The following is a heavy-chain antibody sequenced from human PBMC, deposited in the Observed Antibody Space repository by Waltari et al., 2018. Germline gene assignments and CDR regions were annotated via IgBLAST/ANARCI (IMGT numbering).Heavy chain of an antibody. CDR2: IRTKAYGGTT. D-gene: IGHD6-19*01. V-gene: IGHV3-49*03. J-gene: IGHJ4*02. Sequence: EVQLVESGGGLVQPGRSLRLSCTASGFTFGDYAMNWYRQAPGKGLGWVGFIRTKAYGGTTEYAASVKGRFTISRDDSKSIAYLQMNSLKTEDTAVYYCSRGKYSSGWYGRYWGQGTLVTVSS. CDR1: GFTFGDYA. CDR3: SRGKYSSGWYGRY.